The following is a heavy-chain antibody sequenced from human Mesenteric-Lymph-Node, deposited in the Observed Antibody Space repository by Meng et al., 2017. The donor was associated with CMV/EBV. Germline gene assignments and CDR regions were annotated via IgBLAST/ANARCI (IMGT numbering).Heavy chain of an antibody. Sequence: QVQLQQWGAGLLKPSETLSLTCAVYGWSFSAYYWSWIRQPPGKGLEWIGEINHSGSTNYTPSLKSRITISVDTSKNQFSLKLTSVTAADTAVYFCASLAPLNNTKDKIPSGYWGQGTLVTVSS. CDR2: INHSGST. CDR3: ASLAPLNNTKDKIPSGY. V-gene: IGHV4-34*01. J-gene: IGHJ4*02. D-gene: IGHD1-14*01. CDR1: GWSFSAYY.